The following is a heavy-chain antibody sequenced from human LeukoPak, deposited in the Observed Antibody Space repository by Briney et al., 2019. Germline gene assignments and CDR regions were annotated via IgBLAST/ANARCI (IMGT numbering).Heavy chain of an antibody. V-gene: IGHV3-23*01. Sequence: GGSLRLSCAASGFTISSSAMTWVRQAPGKGLEWVSTLTSGGSTYNADSVKGGSTISRDNSKNALYLQMNSLRAEDTTVYYCAKTHAGNLFDTVDIWGQGTMVTVSS. CDR3: AKTHAGNLFDTVDI. CDR2: LTSGGST. D-gene: IGHD4-23*01. J-gene: IGHJ3*02. CDR1: GFTISSSA.